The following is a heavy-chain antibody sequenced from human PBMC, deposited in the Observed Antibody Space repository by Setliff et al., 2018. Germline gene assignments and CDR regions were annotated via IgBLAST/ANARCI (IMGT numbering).Heavy chain of an antibody. CDR3: ARRVREYQLLFGDYYYYMDV. CDR1: GGSISSSSYY. CDR2: INYSGST. D-gene: IGHD2-2*01. J-gene: IGHJ6*03. Sequence: PSETLSLTCTVSGGSISSSSYYWGWIRQPPGKGLEGIGSINYSGSTYYNPSLKSRVTISVDTSKNQFSLKLSSVTAADTAVYYCARRVREYQLLFGDYYYYMDVCGKGTTVTVSS. V-gene: IGHV4-39*01.